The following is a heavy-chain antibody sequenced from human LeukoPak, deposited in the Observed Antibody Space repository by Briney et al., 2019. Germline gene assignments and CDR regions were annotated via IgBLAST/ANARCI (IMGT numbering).Heavy chain of an antibody. CDR3: ARGVYCSGGSCENFDY. Sequence: ASVKVSCKASGYTFTSYGISWVRQAPGQGLEWMGWMNPNSGNTGYAQKFQGRVTMTRNTSISTAYMELSSLRSEDTAVYYCARGVYCSGGSCENFDYWGQGTLVTVSS. J-gene: IGHJ4*02. CDR2: MNPNSGNT. CDR1: GYTFTSYG. D-gene: IGHD2-15*01. V-gene: IGHV1-8*02.